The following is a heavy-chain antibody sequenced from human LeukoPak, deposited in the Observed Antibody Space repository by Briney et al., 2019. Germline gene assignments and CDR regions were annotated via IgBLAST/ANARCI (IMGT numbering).Heavy chain of an antibody. Sequence: GGSLRLSCSASGFTFSAYAMYWVRQAPGKGLEYVSGISNNGDSSFYADSVKGRFTISRDNSKNTLYLQMSSLRAEDTAVYYCVKITSVTGGDCWGQGTRLTVSS. CDR2: ISNNGDSS. CDR3: VKITSVTGGDC. D-gene: IGHD1-1*01. J-gene: IGHJ4*02. V-gene: IGHV3-64D*09. CDR1: GFTFSAYA.